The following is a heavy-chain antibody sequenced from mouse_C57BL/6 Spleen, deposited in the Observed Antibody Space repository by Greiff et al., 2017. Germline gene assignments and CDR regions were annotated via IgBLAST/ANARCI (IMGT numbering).Heavy chain of an antibody. J-gene: IGHJ1*03. D-gene: IGHD1-1*01. V-gene: IGHV14-4*01. CDR3: TTAHYYGSSYWYFDV. Sequence: VQLQQSGAELVRPGASVKLSCTASGFNIKDDYMHWVKQRPEQGLEWIGWIDPENGDTEYASKFQGKATITADTSSNTAYLQLSSLPSEDTAVYYCTTAHYYGSSYWYFDVWGTGTTVTVSS. CDR1: GFNIKDDY. CDR2: IDPENGDT.